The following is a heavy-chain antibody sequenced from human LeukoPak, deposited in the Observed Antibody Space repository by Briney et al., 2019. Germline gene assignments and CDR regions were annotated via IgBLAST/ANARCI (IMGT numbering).Heavy chain of an antibody. CDR2: IHHSGST. CDR1: GGSFSGYY. D-gene: IGHD5-12*01. CDR3: ARGSTVATFSY. Sequence: TSETLSLTCAIYGGSFSGYYWSWIRQPPGKGLEWIGEIHHSGSTNYNPSLKTRVTISVDTSKTQFSLNLSSVTAADTALYYCARGSTVATFSYWGQGTLVTVSS. J-gene: IGHJ4*02. V-gene: IGHV4-34*01.